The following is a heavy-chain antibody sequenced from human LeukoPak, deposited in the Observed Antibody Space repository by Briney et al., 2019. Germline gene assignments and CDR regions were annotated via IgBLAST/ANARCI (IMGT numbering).Heavy chain of an antibody. D-gene: IGHD1-26*01. CDR3: ATGSDSATSDAFDI. CDR2: IYYSGST. Sequence: SETLSLTCTVSGGSITRYYWTWIRQPPGKGLEWIGYIYYSGSTNYNPSLTSRVTMSVDTAKNQVSLNLNSVTAADTAVYYCATGSDSATSDAFDIWGQGTMVTVSS. V-gene: IGHV4-59*01. J-gene: IGHJ3*02. CDR1: GGSITRYY.